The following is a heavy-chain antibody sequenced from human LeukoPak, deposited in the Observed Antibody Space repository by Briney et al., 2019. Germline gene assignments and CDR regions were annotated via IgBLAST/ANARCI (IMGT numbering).Heavy chain of an antibody. Sequence: KPSETLSLTCTVSGGSISSYYWSWIRQPPGKGLEWIGYIYYSGSTNYNPSLKSRVTISVDRSKNQFSLKLSSVTAADTAVYYCARFGKRMADMDVWGKGTTVTVSS. CDR2: IYYSGST. V-gene: IGHV4-59*12. CDR3: ARFGKRMADMDV. CDR1: GGSISSYY. D-gene: IGHD1-14*01. J-gene: IGHJ6*03.